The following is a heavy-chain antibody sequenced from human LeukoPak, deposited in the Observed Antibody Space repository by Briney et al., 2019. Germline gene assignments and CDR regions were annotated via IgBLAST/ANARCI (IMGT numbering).Heavy chain of an antibody. J-gene: IGHJ3*02. D-gene: IGHD6-19*01. V-gene: IGHV3-33*01. CDR2: IWYDGSNK. CDR3: ARDSWWDPVAATDAFDI. CDR1: GFTFSSYG. Sequence: GGSLRLSCAASGFTFSSYGMHWVRQAPGKGLEWVAVIWYDGSNKYYADSVKGRFTISRDNSKNTLYLQMNSLRAEDTAVYYCARDSWWDPVAATDAFDIWGQGTMVTVSS.